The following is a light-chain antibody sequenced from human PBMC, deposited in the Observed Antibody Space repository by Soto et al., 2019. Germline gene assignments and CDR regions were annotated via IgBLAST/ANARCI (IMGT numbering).Light chain of an antibody. CDR1: QSVSSSY. CDR2: GAV. CDR3: QQYGSSPET. Sequence: IVLTHSPGTLSLSPGERATLSCRASQSVSSSYLAWYQQKHGQAPRLLIYGAVSRATGIPDRFSGSGSGTDFTLTISRLEPEDFAVYYCQQYGSSPETFGQGTKVDIK. V-gene: IGKV3-20*01. J-gene: IGKJ1*01.